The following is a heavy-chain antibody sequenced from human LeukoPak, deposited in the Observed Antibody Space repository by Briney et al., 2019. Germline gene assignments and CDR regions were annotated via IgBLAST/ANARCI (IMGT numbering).Heavy chain of an antibody. CDR1: GFTFSSYA. CDR2: ISSNGGST. CDR3: VKARSSSWTHYFDY. V-gene: IGHV3-64D*06. Sequence: GGSLRLSCSASGFTFSSYAMHWVRQAPGKGLEYVSAISSNGGSTYYADSVKGRFTFSRDNSKNTLYLQMSSLRAEDTAVYYCVKARSSSWTHYFDYWGQGTLVTVSS. D-gene: IGHD6-13*01. J-gene: IGHJ4*02.